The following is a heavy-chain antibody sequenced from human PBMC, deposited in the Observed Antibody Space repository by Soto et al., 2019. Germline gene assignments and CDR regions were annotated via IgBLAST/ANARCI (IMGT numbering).Heavy chain of an antibody. CDR3: AREFRLEIRLGGMDV. D-gene: IGHD1-7*01. J-gene: IGHJ6*02. V-gene: IGHV1-2*02. Sequence: ASVKVSCKASGYTCTGYYMHWVRQAPGQGLEWMGWSNPNSGGTNYAQKFQGRVTMTRDTSISTAYMELSRLRSDDTAVYYCAREFRLEIRLGGMDVWGQGTTVTVSS. CDR2: SNPNSGGT. CDR1: GYTCTGYY.